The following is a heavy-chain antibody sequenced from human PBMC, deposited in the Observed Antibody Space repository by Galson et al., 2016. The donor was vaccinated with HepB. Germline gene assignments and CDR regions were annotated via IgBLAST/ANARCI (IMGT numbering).Heavy chain of an antibody. Sequence: SLRLSCAASGFNFDTSELNWVRQAPGKGLEWLAHISRSGSHVYYADSLKGRLTISRDNAKNLVYLQMDSLRAEDTAMYYCTKSSFDWLFLLDSWGQGTLVAVSS. CDR2: ISRSGSHV. J-gene: IGHJ4*02. V-gene: IGHV3-48*03. CDR1: GFNFDTSE. D-gene: IGHD3-9*01. CDR3: TKSSFDWLFLLDS.